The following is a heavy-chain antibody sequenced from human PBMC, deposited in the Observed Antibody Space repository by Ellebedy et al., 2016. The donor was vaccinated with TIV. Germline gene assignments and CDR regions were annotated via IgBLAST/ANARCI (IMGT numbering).Heavy chain of an antibody. D-gene: IGHD2-2*01. Sequence: GESLKISXAASGFTFSSYWMGWVRQAPGKGLEWVANIKQDGSEKYYVDSVKGRFTISRDNAKNSLYLQMNSLRAEDTAVYYCARTDIVVVPAALRSFHYYYYGMDVWGQGTTVTVSS. V-gene: IGHV3-7*03. J-gene: IGHJ6*02. CDR2: IKQDGSEK. CDR3: ARTDIVVVPAALRSFHYYYYGMDV. CDR1: GFTFSSYW.